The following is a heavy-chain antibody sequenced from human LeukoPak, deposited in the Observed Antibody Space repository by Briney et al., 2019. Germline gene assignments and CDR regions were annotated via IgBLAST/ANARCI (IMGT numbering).Heavy chain of an antibody. CDR2: INSDGSST. Sequence: GGSLRLSCAASGFTFRSYWMHWVRQAPGKGLVGVSRINSDGSSTSYADSVKGRFTIPRDNAKNTLYLQMNSLRAEDTAVYYCARVKQWLVQDYFDYWGQGTLVTVSS. CDR3: ARVKQWLVQDYFDY. J-gene: IGHJ4*02. CDR1: GFTFRSYW. D-gene: IGHD6-19*01. V-gene: IGHV3-74*01.